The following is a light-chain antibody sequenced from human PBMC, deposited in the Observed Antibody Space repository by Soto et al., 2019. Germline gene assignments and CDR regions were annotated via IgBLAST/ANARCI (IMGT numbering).Light chain of an antibody. V-gene: IGLV1-44*01. Sequence: QPLLTQSPSASETPGQRVTISCSGSSSNLGSNTVNWYQQVPGTAPKLLIYSFDQRPSGVPGRFSASKSGTSASLAISGLQSEDEADYYCASWDDSLNVPVFGGGTKLTVL. J-gene: IGLJ2*01. CDR2: SFD. CDR1: SSNLGSNT. CDR3: ASWDDSLNVPV.